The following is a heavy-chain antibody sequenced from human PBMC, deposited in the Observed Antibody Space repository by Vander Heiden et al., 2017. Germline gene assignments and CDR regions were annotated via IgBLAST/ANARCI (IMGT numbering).Heavy chain of an antibody. V-gene: IGHV1-2*02. J-gene: IGHJ3*01. CDR2: ISPNSGET. CDR3: ARVRTYSTSFDASDV. D-gene: IGHD6-6*01. CDR1: GYTFTGQY. Sequence: QVQLVQSGAEVKKPGASVKVSCKASGYTFTGQYMHWVRQAPGQGLEWMGWISPNSGETNYAQKFQGRVTMARDTSISTAYMELSSLTSDDTALYYCARVRTYSTSFDASDVWGQGTLVTVSS.